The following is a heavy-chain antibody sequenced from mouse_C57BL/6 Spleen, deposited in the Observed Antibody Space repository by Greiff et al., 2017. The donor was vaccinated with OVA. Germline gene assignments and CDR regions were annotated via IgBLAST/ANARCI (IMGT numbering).Heavy chain of an antibody. CDR2: INPSSGYT. V-gene: IGHV1-7*01. CDR3: ERSEDYDGYFDY. Sequence: VKLVESGAELAKPGASVKLSCKASGYTFTSYWMHWVKPRPGQGLEWIGYINPSSGYTKSNQKFKDKATLTADKSSSTAYMQLSSLTYEDSAVYDCERSEDYDGYFDYWGQGTTLTVSS. J-gene: IGHJ2*01. D-gene: IGHD2-4*01. CDR1: GYTFTSYW.